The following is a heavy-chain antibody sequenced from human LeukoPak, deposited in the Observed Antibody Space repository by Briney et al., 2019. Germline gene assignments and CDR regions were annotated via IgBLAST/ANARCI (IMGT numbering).Heavy chain of an antibody. Sequence: PGGSLRVSCAASGFTFYDHAMNWVRQAPGKGLEWVSSITYSSRYIYYADSVKGRFISSRDNAKNSLYLQLNSLTVEDTAVYYCARVSREYGDLDSWGQGTLVTVSS. CDR3: ARVSREYGDLDS. CDR2: ITYSSRYI. V-gene: IGHV3-21*01. J-gene: IGHJ4*02. D-gene: IGHD4-17*01. CDR1: GFTFYDHA.